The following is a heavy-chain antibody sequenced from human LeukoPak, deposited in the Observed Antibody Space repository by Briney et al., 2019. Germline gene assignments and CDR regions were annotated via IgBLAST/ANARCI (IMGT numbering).Heavy chain of an antibody. Sequence: PSETLSLTCTVSGGSISSYYWSWIRQPAGKGLEWIGRIYTSGSTNYNPSLKSRVTMPVDTSKNRFSLKLSSVTAADTAVYYCARDLVGWAMLAFDIWGQGTMVTVSS. CDR2: IYTSGST. V-gene: IGHV4-4*07. J-gene: IGHJ3*02. CDR3: ARDLVGWAMLAFDI. CDR1: GGSISSYY. D-gene: IGHD2-8*02.